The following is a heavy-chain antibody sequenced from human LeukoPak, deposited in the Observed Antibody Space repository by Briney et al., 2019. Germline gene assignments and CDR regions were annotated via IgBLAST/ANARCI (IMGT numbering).Heavy chain of an antibody. D-gene: IGHD1-26*01. CDR3: ARVQVGATAGVDY. J-gene: IGHJ4*02. Sequence: PVASVKVSCKASGYTFTSYYMHWVRQAPGEGLEWMGIINPSGGSTSYAQKFQGRVTMTRDMSTSTVYMELSSLRSEDTAVYYCARVQVGATAGVDYWGQGTLVTVSS. CDR1: GYTFTSYY. V-gene: IGHV1-46*01. CDR2: INPSGGST.